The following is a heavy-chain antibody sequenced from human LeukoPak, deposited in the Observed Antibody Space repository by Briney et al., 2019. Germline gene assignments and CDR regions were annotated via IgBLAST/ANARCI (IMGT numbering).Heavy chain of an antibody. CDR1: GFTFSSYG. V-gene: IGHV3-33*01. D-gene: IGHD6-13*01. J-gene: IGHJ3*02. Sequence: GGSLRLSCAASGFTFSSYGMHWVRQAPGKGLEWEAVIWYDGSNKYYADSVKGRFTISRDNSKNTLYLQMNSLRAEDTAVYYCARLYSSSWYLAFDIWGQGTMVTVSS. CDR2: IWYDGSNK. CDR3: ARLYSSSWYLAFDI.